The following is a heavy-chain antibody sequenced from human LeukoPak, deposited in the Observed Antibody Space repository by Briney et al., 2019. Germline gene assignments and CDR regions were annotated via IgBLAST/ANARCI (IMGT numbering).Heavy chain of an antibody. Sequence: GGSLRLSCAASGFTFSSYWMHWVRQAPGKGLVCVSRINSDGSSTNYADSVKGRFTISRGNAENTLYLHMNSLRAEDTAVYYCARKAAGLTFDDWGQGTLVTVS. CDR2: INSDGSST. CDR1: GFTFSSYW. V-gene: IGHV3-74*01. J-gene: IGHJ4*02. D-gene: IGHD6-13*01. CDR3: ARKAAGLTFDD.